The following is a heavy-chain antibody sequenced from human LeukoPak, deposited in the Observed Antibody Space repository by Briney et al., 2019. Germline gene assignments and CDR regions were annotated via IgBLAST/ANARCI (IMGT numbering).Heavy chain of an antibody. CDR1: GFTFSTYG. V-gene: IGHV3-30*18. Sequence: GTSLRLSCAASGFTFSTYGMHWVRQAPGKGLEWVAVISYDGRNKYYADSVKGRFTISRDNSKNTLYLQMNSLRAEDTAVYYCAKGSVLFGELTPVDYWGQGTLVTVSS. CDR2: ISYDGRNK. D-gene: IGHD3-10*02. J-gene: IGHJ4*02. CDR3: AKGSVLFGELTPVDY.